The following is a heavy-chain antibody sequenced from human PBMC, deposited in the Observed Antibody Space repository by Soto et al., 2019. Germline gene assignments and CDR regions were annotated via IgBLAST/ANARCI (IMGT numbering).Heavy chain of an antibody. J-gene: IGHJ1*01. CDR1: CSAFPRYG. CDR2: ISAYNGNT. CDR3: ARAVGDGYNYFAYFQH. D-gene: IGHD5-12*01. V-gene: IGHV1-18*01. Sequence: VSVPVSFPASCSAFPRYGISWVRQAPGQGLEWMGWISAYNGNTNYAQKLQGRVTMTTDTSTSTAYMELRSLRSDDTAVYYCARAVGDGYNYFAYFQHWGQGTLVTVSS.